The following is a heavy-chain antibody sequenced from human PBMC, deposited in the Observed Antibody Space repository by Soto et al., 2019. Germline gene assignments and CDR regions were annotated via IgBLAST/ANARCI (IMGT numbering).Heavy chain of an antibody. D-gene: IGHD5-12*01. V-gene: IGHV4-39*01. J-gene: IGHJ4*02. CDR1: GGSISSSSYY. CDR2: IYYSGST. CDR3: ARGSELGGGYDGWD. Sequence: QLQLQESGPGLVKPSETLSLTCTVSGGSISSSSYYWGWIRQPPGKGLEWIGSIYYSGSTYYNPSLKSRVTISVDTSKNQFSLKLSSVTAADTAVYYCARGSELGGGYDGWDWGQGTLVTVSS.